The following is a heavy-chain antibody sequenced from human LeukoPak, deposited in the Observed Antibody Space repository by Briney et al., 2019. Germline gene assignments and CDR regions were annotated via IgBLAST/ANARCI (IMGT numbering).Heavy chain of an antibody. CDR2: ISSSSSYI. Sequence: GGSLRLSCAASGFTFSSYSMNWVRQAPGKGLEWVSSISSSSSYIYYADSVKGRFTISRDNSKNTLYLQMNSLRAEDTAVYYCAKDRERLIVVVTGFDYWGQGTLVTVSS. CDR3: AKDRERLIVVVTGFDY. V-gene: IGHV3-21*04. J-gene: IGHJ4*02. CDR1: GFTFSSYS. D-gene: IGHD2-21*02.